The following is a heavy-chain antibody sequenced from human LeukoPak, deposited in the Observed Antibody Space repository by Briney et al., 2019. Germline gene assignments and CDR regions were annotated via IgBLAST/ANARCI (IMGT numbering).Heavy chain of an antibody. Sequence: SETLSLTCAVSGGSISSSNWWSWVRQPPGKGLEWIGEIYHSGSTNYNPSLKSRVTISVDTSKNRFSLKLSSVTAADTAVYYCASKIKRRNGRYYYYYMDVWGKGTTVTISS. V-gene: IGHV4-4*02. CDR2: IYHSGST. CDR1: GGSISSSNW. J-gene: IGHJ6*03. D-gene: IGHD2-8*01. CDR3: ASKIKRRNGRYYYYYMDV.